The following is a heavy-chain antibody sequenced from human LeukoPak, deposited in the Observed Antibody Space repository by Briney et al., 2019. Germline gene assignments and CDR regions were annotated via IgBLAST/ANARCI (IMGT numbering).Heavy chain of an antibody. D-gene: IGHD4-17*01. J-gene: IGHJ5*02. CDR2: INPKSGDT. CDR1: GYTFTGYY. CDR3: AKPNGDYYNWLDP. Sequence: ASVMLSCKSSGYTFTGYYIHWVRQAPEQGLEWMGWINPKSGDTNYAQKFQDRVTLTRDTSISTAYLELTNLRGDDTAIYYCAKPNGDYYNWLDPWGQGTLVTVSS. V-gene: IGHV1-2*02.